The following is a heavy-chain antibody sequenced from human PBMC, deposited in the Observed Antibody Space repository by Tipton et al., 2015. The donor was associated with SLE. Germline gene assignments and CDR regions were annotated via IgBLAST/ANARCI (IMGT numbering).Heavy chain of an antibody. Sequence: SLRLSCTASGFTFGDYAMSWVRQAPGKGLEWVGRIRSKASTYATAYSASVKGRFTISRDDSKNTAYLQMNSLKTEDTAVYYCSRRDYDTSDNYYEYDYWGQGTLVTVSS. J-gene: IGHJ4*02. CDR3: SRRDYDTSDNYYEYDY. CDR2: IRSKASTYAT. D-gene: IGHD3-22*01. CDR1: GFTFGDYA. V-gene: IGHV3-73*01.